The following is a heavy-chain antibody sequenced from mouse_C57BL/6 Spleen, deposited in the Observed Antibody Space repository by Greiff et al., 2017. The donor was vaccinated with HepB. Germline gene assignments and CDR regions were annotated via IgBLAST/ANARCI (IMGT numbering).Heavy chain of an antibody. CDR1: GFSLTSYG. J-gene: IGHJ4*01. V-gene: IGHV2-6*01. CDR3: ARHYDYDGGAMDY. D-gene: IGHD2-4*01. CDR2: IWGVGST. Sequence: VQLVESGPGLVAPSQSLSITCTVSGFSLTSYGVDWVRQSPGKGLEWLGVIWGVGSTNYNSALKSRLSISKDNSKSQVFLKMNSLQTDDTAMYYCARHYDYDGGAMDYWGQGTSVTVSS.